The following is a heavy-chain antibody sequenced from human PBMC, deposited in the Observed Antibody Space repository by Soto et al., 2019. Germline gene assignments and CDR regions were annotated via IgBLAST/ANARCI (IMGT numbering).Heavy chain of an antibody. J-gene: IGHJ4*02. Sequence: EIQLVESGGGLVKPGGSLRLSCTASGFTFSTYTMTWVRQAPGRGPEWVSSINSISGSMYYADSVKGRFTISRDNSKNSLYLQMNSLRAEDTAVYYCSRRGDYGEIGPGMSRLLDDYWGQGTLVTVSA. CDR1: GFTFSTYT. D-gene: IGHD4-17*01. CDR3: SRRGDYGEIGPGMSRLLDDY. V-gene: IGHV3-21*06. CDR2: INSISGSM.